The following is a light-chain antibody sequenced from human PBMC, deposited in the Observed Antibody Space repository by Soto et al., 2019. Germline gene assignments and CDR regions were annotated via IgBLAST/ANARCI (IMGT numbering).Light chain of an antibody. Sequence: EIVLTQSPATLSLSPGEGATLSCRASQSVSSYLVWYQQKAGQAPRLLIYDVSNRAPGIPARFTGSGSGTDFTLTITSLQPDDFAVYYCQQRSIWPLTFGQGTRLEI. CDR3: QQRSIWPLT. J-gene: IGKJ5*01. CDR1: QSVSSY. V-gene: IGKV3-11*01. CDR2: DVS.